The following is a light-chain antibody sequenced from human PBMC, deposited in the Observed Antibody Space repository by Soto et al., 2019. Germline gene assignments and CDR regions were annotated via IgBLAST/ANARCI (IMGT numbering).Light chain of an antibody. V-gene: IGKV3-15*01. CDR3: QQYSNWPWT. CDR1: QSVTSY. J-gene: IGKJ1*01. CDR2: GAS. Sequence: EIVMTQSPATLSVSAGEKATLSCRASQSVTSYLAWYQQTPGQAPRLLIQGASARATDVPARFSGSGSGTEFTLTISSLQSEDFAVYYCQQYSNWPWTFGQGTKVEI.